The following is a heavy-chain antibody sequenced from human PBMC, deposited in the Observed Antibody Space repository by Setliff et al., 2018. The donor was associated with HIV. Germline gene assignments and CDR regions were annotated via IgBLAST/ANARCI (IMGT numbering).Heavy chain of an antibody. Sequence: GGSLRLSCAASGFTFSSYSMNWVRQAPGKGLEWVSSISSSSSYIYYADSVKGRFTISRDNAKNSLYLQMNSLRAEDTAVYYCARDKQWLNRYNLDYWGKGTLVTVSS. CDR2: ISSSSSYI. CDR3: ARDKQWLNRYNLDY. J-gene: IGHJ4*02. D-gene: IGHD6-19*01. CDR1: GFTFSSYS. V-gene: IGHV3-21*01.